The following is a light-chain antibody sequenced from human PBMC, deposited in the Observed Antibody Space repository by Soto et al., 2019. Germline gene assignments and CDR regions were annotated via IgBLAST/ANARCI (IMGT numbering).Light chain of an antibody. J-gene: IGLJ1*01. CDR2: DVS. CDR3: CSYAGSYTSYV. Sequence: QSVLNQPRSVSGSPGHSVTISCTGTSSDVDGYNYVSWYQQHPGKAPKLMIYDVSERPSGVPDRFSGSKSGNTASLTISGLQAEDEADYYCCSYAGSYTSYVFGTETKVTVL. V-gene: IGLV2-11*01. CDR1: SSDVDGYNY.